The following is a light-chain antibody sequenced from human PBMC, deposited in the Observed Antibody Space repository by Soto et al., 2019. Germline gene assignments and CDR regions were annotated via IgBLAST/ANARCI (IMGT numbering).Light chain of an antibody. CDR2: DAS. CDR3: QQRSNGPPMYT. J-gene: IGKJ2*01. CDR1: QSVSSY. Sequence: EIVLTQSPATLSLSPGERATLSCRASQSVSSYLAWYQQKPGQAPRLLIYDASNRATGIPARFSGSGSGTDFPLTISSLEPEDFAVYYCQQRSNGPPMYTFGQGTKLEIK. V-gene: IGKV3-11*01.